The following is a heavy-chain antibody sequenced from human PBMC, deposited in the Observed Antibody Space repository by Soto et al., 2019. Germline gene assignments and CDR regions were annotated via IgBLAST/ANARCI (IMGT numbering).Heavy chain of an antibody. Sequence: QVQLVQSGAEVKKPGASVKISCKASGYTFTSFYMNWVRQAPGQGLEWMGMINPSGGSTSYTQKFQGRATMTRDTSTNTIYLELSSLSSDDTAVYYCARSRYYGSGAYTPDDNWGQATLVIVSS. D-gene: IGHD3-10*01. CDR3: ARSRYYGSGAYTPDDN. CDR2: INPSGGST. J-gene: IGHJ4*02. V-gene: IGHV1-46*03. CDR1: GYTFTSFY.